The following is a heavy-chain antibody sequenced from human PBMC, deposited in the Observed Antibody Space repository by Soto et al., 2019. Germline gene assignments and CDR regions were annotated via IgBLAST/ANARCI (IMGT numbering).Heavy chain of an antibody. D-gene: IGHD6-13*01. J-gene: IGHJ3*02. CDR3: ASSGYHEAFDI. CDR2: IYYSGST. CDR1: GGSISSYY. V-gene: IGHV4-59*01. Sequence: SETLSLTCTVSGGSISSYYWSWIRQPPGKGLEWIGYIYYSGSTNYNPSLKSRVTISVDTSKNQFSLKLSSVTAADTAVYYCASSGYHEAFDIWGQGTMVTVSS.